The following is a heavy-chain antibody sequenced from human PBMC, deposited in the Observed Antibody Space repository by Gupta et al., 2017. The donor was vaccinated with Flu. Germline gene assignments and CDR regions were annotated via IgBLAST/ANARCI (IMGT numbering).Heavy chain of an antibody. CDR2: IYADGDT. Sequence: QLQLQESGPGLVKPSETLSLICTVSGDPISSSYWGWIRQPAGKRLEWIGRIYADGDTNYNPSFKGRVTMSVDTSKNQSSLNLNSVTAADTAKYYCARDCSGGTCYRGGNDYWGQGTLVSVSS. V-gene: IGHV4-4*07. J-gene: IGHJ4*02. D-gene: IGHD2-15*01. CDR3: ARDCSGGTCYRGGNDY. CDR1: GDPISSSY.